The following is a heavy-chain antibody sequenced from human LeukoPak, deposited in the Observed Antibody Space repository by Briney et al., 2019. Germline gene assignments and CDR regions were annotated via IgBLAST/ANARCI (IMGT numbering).Heavy chain of an antibody. Sequence: GGSLRLSCAASGFTFTGYWMSWVRQAPGKGLEWVANIKQSGSEKYYVDSVKGRFTIFRDNAKNTLYLQMDSLRAEDTAIYYCATYRQVLLPFESWGQGTLVTVSS. CDR1: GFTFTGYW. J-gene: IGHJ4*02. D-gene: IGHD2-8*02. CDR2: IKQSGSEK. CDR3: ATYRQVLLPFES. V-gene: IGHV3-7*03.